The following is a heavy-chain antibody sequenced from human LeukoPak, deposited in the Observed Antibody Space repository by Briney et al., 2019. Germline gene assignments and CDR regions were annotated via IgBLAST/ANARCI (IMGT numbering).Heavy chain of an antibody. J-gene: IGHJ4*02. D-gene: IGHD6-19*01. CDR2: INHSGST. CDR3: ARPGQWLVRGFDY. V-gene: IGHV4-34*01. Sequence: SETLSLTCAVYGGSFSGYYWSWIRQPPGKGLEWIGEINHSGSTNYNPSLKSRVTVSVDTSKSQFSLKLSSVTAADTAVYYCARPGQWLVRGFDYWGQGNPGHRLL. CDR1: GGSFSGYY.